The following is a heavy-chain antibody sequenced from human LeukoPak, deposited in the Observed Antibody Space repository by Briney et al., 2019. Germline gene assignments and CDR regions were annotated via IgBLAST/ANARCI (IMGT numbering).Heavy chain of an antibody. CDR2: MYSSGST. CDR1: GGSITSSNYY. J-gene: IGHJ6*03. V-gene: IGHV4-39*01. D-gene: IGHD3-10*01. Sequence: PSETLSPTCTVSGGSITSSNYYWGWIRQPPGKGLEWIGTMYSSGSTYHNPSLKSRVTMSVDTSKNQFSLRLSSVTAADTAVYYCARPAAPGTFYYYMDVWGKGTTVTVSS. CDR3: ARPAAPGTFYYYMDV.